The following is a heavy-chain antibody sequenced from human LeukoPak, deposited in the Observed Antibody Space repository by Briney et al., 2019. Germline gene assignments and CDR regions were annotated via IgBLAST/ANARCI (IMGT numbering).Heavy chain of an antibody. CDR3: AKARAYDILTGNDAFDI. CDR2: ISWNSGSI. J-gene: IGHJ3*02. Sequence: QPGGSLRLSCAASGFTFDDYAMHWVRQAPGKGLEWVSGISWNSGSIGYADSVKGRFTISRDNAKNSLYLQMNSLRAEDTALYYCAKARAYDILTGNDAFDIWGQGTMVTVSS. CDR1: GFTFDDYA. V-gene: IGHV3-9*01. D-gene: IGHD3-9*01.